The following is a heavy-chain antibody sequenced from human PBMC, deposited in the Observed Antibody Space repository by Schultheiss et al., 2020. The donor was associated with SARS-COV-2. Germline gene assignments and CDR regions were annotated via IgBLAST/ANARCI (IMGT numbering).Heavy chain of an antibody. V-gene: IGHV4-61*01. Sequence: SETLSLTCTVSGGSISSGSYYWSWIRQPPGKGLEWIGEINHSGSTNYNPSLKSRVTISVDTSKNQFSLKLSSVTAADTAVYYCARDMLDQAFYYYYGMDVWGQGTTVTVSS. CDR3: ARDMLDQAFYYYYGMDV. D-gene: IGHD2-8*01. CDR2: INHSGST. J-gene: IGHJ6*02. CDR1: GGSISSGSYY.